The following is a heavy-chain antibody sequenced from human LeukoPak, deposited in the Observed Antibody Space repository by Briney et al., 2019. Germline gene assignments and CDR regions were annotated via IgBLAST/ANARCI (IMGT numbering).Heavy chain of an antibody. Sequence: KASQTLSLTCTVSGGSISSYYWSWIRQPPGKGLEWIGYIYYSGSTNYNPSLKSRVTISVDTSKNQFSLKLSSVTAADTAVYYCARDEDSYYDSSGFVNWGQGTLVTVSS. CDR3: ARDEDSYYDSSGFVN. V-gene: IGHV4-59*01. CDR2: IYYSGST. J-gene: IGHJ1*01. D-gene: IGHD3-22*01. CDR1: GGSISSYY.